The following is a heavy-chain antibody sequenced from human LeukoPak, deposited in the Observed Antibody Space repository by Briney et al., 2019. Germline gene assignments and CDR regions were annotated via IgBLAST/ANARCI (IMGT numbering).Heavy chain of an antibody. V-gene: IGHV3-11*04. CDR2: ITSGSSRI. Sequence: GGSLRLSCTASGFTFSDYYMSWIRQAPGKGPEWVSYITSGSSRIYYADSVKGRFTIFRDNAKNSLYLQMNSLRDEDTAVYYCAGTVVRNDRHGMDVWGQGTTVIVSS. J-gene: IGHJ6*02. D-gene: IGHD4-11*01. CDR3: AGTVVRNDRHGMDV. CDR1: GFTFSDYY.